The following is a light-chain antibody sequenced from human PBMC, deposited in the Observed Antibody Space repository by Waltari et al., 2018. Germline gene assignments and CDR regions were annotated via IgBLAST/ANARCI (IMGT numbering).Light chain of an antibody. CDR1: QNIRNS. Sequence: TQMTQSPSSLSASVGDKVTNTCRESQNIRNSLAWYQQIQGKAPRTLIYKASNLESWVPARFRGSGYGSDFTLTISSLQPEDFGTSFFQQFNSVPFTFGPGTKLDIK. CDR2: KAS. V-gene: IGKV1-13*02. CDR3: QQFNSVPFT. J-gene: IGKJ3*01.